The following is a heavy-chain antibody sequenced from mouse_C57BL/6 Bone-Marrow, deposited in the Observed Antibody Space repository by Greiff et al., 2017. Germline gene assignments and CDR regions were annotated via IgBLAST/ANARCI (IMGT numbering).Heavy chain of an antibody. V-gene: IGHV5-16*01. D-gene: IGHD2-3*01. Sequence: EVMLVESEGGLVQPGSSMKLSCTASGFTFSDYYMAWVRQVPEKGLEWVANINYDGSSTYYLDSLKSRFIISRDNAKNILYLQMSSLKSEDTATYYGARDPVYDGYYYWYFDVWGTGTTVTVSS. J-gene: IGHJ1*03. CDR1: GFTFSDYY. CDR2: INYDGSST. CDR3: ARDPVYDGYYYWYFDV.